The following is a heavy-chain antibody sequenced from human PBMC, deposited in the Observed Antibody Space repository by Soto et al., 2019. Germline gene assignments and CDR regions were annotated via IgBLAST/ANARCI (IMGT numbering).Heavy chain of an antibody. CDR1: GYTFTGYY. CDR3: SRRAPEGFDP. CDR2: INPNSGGT. V-gene: IGHV1-2*02. Sequence: ASVKVSCKTSGYTFTGYYIHWVRQAPGQGLEWMGWINPNSGGTNYAQKFQGRVTMTRDTSISTACMELSRLRSADTALYYCSRRAPEGFDPWGQGTLVTVSS. J-gene: IGHJ5*02.